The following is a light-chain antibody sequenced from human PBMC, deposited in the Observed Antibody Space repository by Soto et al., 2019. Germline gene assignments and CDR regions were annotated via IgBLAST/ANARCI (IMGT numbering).Light chain of an antibody. CDR2: DAS. J-gene: IGKJ1*01. CDR1: QNINTW. V-gene: IGKV1-5*01. Sequence: DIQMTQSPSTLSASVRDIVTITCRASQNINTWLAWYQQKPGKVPELLIYDASNLETGVPSRFSGSGSGTEFTLTISSLQPDDFATYYCQQYNSWTFGQGTKVDIK. CDR3: QQYNSWT.